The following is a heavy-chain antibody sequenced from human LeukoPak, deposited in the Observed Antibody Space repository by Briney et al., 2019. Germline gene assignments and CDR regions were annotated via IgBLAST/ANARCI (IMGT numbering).Heavy chain of an antibody. V-gene: IGHV4-59*08. CDR2: IYYSGST. CDR1: GGSISSYY. Sequence: SETLSLTCTVSGGSISSYYWSWIRQPPGKGLEWIGYIYYSGSTNYNPSLKSRVTISVDTSKNQFPLKLSSVTAADTAVYYCARHGGYYDSSGYYYEAFDIWGQGTMVTVSS. CDR3: ARHGGYYDSSGYYYEAFDI. J-gene: IGHJ3*02. D-gene: IGHD3-22*01.